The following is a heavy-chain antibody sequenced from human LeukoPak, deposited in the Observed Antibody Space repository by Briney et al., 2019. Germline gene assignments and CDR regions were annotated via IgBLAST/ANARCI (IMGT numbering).Heavy chain of an antibody. Sequence: PGGSLRLSCAASGFTFSSYGMHWVRQAPGKGLEWVAVISYDGGNKYYADSVKGRFTISRDNSKNTLYLQMNSLRAEDTAVYYCAKDFGAAEDYFDYWGQGTLVTVSS. CDR3: AKDFGAAEDYFDY. J-gene: IGHJ4*02. CDR2: ISYDGGNK. CDR1: GFTFSSYG. V-gene: IGHV3-30*18. D-gene: IGHD3-10*01.